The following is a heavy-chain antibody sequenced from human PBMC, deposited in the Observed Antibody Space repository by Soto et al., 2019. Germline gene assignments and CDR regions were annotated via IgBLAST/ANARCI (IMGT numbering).Heavy chain of an antibody. D-gene: IGHD6-19*01. Sequence: APLKVSRKACGHTFTGYYMHCVRQAPGQGLEWMGWINPNTGGTNYAQKFQGRVTMTTDTSTSTAYMEMTRLRSDDTAVYYCARGYHGSGWKDFDYWGQGTLVTVSS. CDR2: INPNTGGT. V-gene: IGHV1-2*02. CDR1: GHTFTGYY. CDR3: ARGYHGSGWKDFDY. J-gene: IGHJ4*02.